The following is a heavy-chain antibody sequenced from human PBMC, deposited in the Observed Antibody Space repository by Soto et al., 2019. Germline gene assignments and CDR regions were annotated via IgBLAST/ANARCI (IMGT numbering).Heavy chain of an antibody. Sequence: SETVSLTCTVSGGSISSGDYYWSWIRQPPGKGLEGIGYIYYSGSTYYNPSLKSRVTISVDTSKNQFSLKLSSLTAADTAAYYCAKKRMNYYGSGSYYYGMDVWGQGTTVTVSS. CDR1: GGSISSGDYY. J-gene: IGHJ6*02. CDR2: IYYSGST. V-gene: IGHV4-30-4*01. D-gene: IGHD3-10*01. CDR3: AKKRMNYYGSGSYYYGMDV.